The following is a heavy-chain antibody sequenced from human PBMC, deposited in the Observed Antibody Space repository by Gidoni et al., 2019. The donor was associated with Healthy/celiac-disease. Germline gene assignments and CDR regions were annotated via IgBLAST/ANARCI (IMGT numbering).Heavy chain of an antibody. D-gene: IGHD5-18*01. CDR3: ARAIYSYGRDHFDY. CDR1: VGSISSGGYY. CDR2: IYYSGST. J-gene: IGHJ4*02. V-gene: IGHV4-31*03. Sequence: QVQLQESGPGLVQPSQTLSLTCPVPVGSISSGGYYWSWIRQHPGKGLAWIGYIYYSGSTYYNPSLKSRVTISVDTSKNQFSLKLSSVTAADTAVYYCARAIYSYGRDHFDYWGQGTLVTVSS.